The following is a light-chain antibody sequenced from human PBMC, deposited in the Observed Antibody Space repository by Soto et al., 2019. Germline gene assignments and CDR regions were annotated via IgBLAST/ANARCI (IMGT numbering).Light chain of an antibody. J-gene: IGLJ1*01. Sequence: QAVVTQPPLASGTPGQRVTISCSGSSSNIGSNTVNWYQQLPGTAPKLLIYSNNQRPSGVPDRFSGSKSGTSASLAISGLQSEDEADYYCAAWDDSLKVVFGTGTKVTVL. CDR1: SSNIGSNT. CDR2: SNN. V-gene: IGLV1-44*01. CDR3: AAWDDSLKVV.